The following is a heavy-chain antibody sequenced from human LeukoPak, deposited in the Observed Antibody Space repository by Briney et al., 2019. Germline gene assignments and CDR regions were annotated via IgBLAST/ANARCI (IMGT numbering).Heavy chain of an antibody. CDR1: GSSISSSTYY. Sequence: SETLSLTCTVSGSSISSSTYYWAWIRQPPGKGLEWIGSIYYSGTTFYNPSLKSRVTISVDMSKNQFFLKLSSVTAADTAVYYCARRDIVATISTWGQGTLVTVSS. V-gene: IGHV4-39*01. CDR2: IYYSGTT. J-gene: IGHJ4*02. CDR3: ARRDIVATIST. D-gene: IGHD5-12*01.